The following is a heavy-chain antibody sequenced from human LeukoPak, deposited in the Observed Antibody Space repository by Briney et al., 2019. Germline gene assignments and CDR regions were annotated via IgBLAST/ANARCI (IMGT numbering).Heavy chain of an antibody. D-gene: IGHD3-16*01. CDR1: GFTVSLSY. V-gene: IGHV3-53*01. Sequence: GSLRLSCAASGFTVSLSYMSWVRQPAGMGLEWVSVIYGGGSTYYADSVKGRFTLSRDNSKNTLYLQMNSLRPEDTAVYYCATSRGSQNAFDIWGQGTMVTVSS. CDR2: IYGGGST. J-gene: IGHJ3*02. CDR3: ATSRGSQNAFDI.